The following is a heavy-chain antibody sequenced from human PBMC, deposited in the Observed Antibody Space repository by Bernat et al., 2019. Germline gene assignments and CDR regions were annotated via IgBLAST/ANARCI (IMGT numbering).Heavy chain of an antibody. CDR1: GFTFSGSA. V-gene: IGHV3-73*02. J-gene: IGHJ3*02. CDR2: IRSKANSYAT. D-gene: IGHD1-14*01. Sequence: EVQLVESGGGLVQPGGSLKLSCAASGFTFSGSAMHWVRQASGKGLEWVGRIRSKANSYATAYAASVKGRFTISRDNSKNTLYLQMNSLRAEDTAVYYCAEAMTDTVPAFDIWGQGTMVTVSS. CDR3: AEAMTDTVPAFDI.